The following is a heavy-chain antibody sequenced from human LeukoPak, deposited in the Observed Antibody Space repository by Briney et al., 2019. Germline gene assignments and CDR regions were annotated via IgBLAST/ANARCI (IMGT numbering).Heavy chain of an antibody. CDR1: GASISSYY. CDR3: ARKDGDY. J-gene: IGHJ4*02. V-gene: IGHV4-4*09. D-gene: IGHD6-6*01. Sequence: PSETLSLTCTVSGASISSYYWSWIRQPPGKGLEWIGYIYAGGSTNYNPSLKSRVTISVDTSKNQFSLKLSYVTAADAATYYCARKDGDYWGQGTLVTVSS. CDR2: IYAGGST.